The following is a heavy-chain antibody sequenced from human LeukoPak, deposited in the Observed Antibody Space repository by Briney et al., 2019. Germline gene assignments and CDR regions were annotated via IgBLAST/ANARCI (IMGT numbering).Heavy chain of an antibody. D-gene: IGHD6-6*01. V-gene: IGHV1-2*02. CDR2: VNPNTGTT. CDR1: GYTFNDYY. CDR3: ARQSYGSSYYFDY. Sequence: ASVKVSCKASGYTFNDYYIHWVRQAPGQGLEWMGWVNPNTGTTNYAQKFQGRATLTRDTSISTAYMELSSLTSDDTAVYYCARQSYGSSYYFDYWGQGTLVTVSS. J-gene: IGHJ4*02.